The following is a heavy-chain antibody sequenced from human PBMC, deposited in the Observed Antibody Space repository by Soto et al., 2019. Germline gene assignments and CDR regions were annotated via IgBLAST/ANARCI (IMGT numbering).Heavy chain of an antibody. V-gene: IGHV3-48*01. Sequence: EVQLVESGGGLVQPGGSLRLSCAASGFTFSSYSMNWVRQAPGKGLEWVSYISSSSSTIYYADSVKGRFTISRDNAKNSLYLQMNSLRAEDTAVYYCARTHSSYYDILTGYWGSHYYYMDVWGKGTTVTVSS. CDR1: GFTFSSYS. CDR3: ARTHSSYYDILTGYWGSHYYYMDV. D-gene: IGHD3-9*01. J-gene: IGHJ6*03. CDR2: ISSSSSTI.